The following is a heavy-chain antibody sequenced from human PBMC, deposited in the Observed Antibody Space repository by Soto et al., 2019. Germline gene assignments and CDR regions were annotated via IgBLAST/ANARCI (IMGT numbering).Heavy chain of an antibody. CDR3: ARDGAYGDHVGYFQH. CDR2: IIPIFGTA. Sequence: QVQLVQSGAEVKKPGSSVKVSCKASGGTFSSYAISWVRQAPGQGLEWMGGIIPIFGTANYAQKFQCRVTITADESTSTAYMELSSLRSEDTAVYYCARDGAYGDHVGYFQHWGQGTLVTVSS. CDR1: GGTFSSYA. J-gene: IGHJ1*01. D-gene: IGHD4-17*01. V-gene: IGHV1-69*12.